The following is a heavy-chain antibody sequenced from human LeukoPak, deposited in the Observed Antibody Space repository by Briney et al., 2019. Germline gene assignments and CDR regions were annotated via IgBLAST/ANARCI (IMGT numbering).Heavy chain of an antibody. V-gene: IGHV3-43*02. CDR1: GLNFDDSA. J-gene: IGHJ4*02. CDR2: ISADGGST. CDR3: AKESGKFDY. Sequence: GGSLRLSCVASGLNFDDSAMHWARQAPGKGLEWVSLISADGGSTFSADSVKGRFSISRDNSKNSLYLQMNSLRSEDTAMYYCAKESGKFDYWGQGTLVAVSS.